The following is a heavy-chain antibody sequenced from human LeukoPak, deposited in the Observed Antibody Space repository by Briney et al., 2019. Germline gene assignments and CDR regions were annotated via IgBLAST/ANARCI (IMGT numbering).Heavy chain of an antibody. V-gene: IGHV3-48*04. CDR3: ARDVLGDCDY. CDR2: ISSSSSTI. D-gene: IGHD2-21*02. Sequence: PGGSLRFSCAASGFTFSSYSMNWVRQAPGKGLEWVSYISSSSSTIYYADSVKGRFTISRDNAKNSLYLQMNSLRAEDTAVYYCARDVLGDCDYWGQGTLVTVSS. J-gene: IGHJ4*02. CDR1: GFTFSSYS.